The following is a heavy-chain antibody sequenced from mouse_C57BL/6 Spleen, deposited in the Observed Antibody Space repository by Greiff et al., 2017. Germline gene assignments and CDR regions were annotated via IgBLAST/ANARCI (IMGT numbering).Heavy chain of an antibody. V-gene: IGHV1-69*01. CDR2: IDPSDSYT. J-gene: IGHJ4*01. CDR3: ARGDSSANYAVDY. Sequence: QVQLQQPGAELVMPGASVKLSCKASGYTFTSYWMHWVKQRPGQGLEWIGEIDPSDSYTNYNQKFKGKSTLTVDKSSSTAYMQLSSLTSEDSAVCYCARGDSSANYAVDYWGHGTSVTVSS. D-gene: IGHD3-2*02. CDR1: GYTFTSYW.